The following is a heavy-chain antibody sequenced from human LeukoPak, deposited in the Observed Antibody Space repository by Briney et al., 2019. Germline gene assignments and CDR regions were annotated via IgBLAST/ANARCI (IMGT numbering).Heavy chain of an antibody. Sequence: GGSLRLSCAASGFTYSSYAMSWVRQAPGKGREWVSAISGSGGSTYYADSVKGRFTISRDNSKNTLYLQMNSLRAEDTAVYYCAKEGGSLDYYDSSGYYFDYWGQGTLVTVSS. V-gene: IGHV3-23*01. CDR2: ISGSGGST. J-gene: IGHJ4*02. CDR1: GFTYSSYA. D-gene: IGHD3-22*01. CDR3: AKEGGSLDYYDSSGYYFDY.